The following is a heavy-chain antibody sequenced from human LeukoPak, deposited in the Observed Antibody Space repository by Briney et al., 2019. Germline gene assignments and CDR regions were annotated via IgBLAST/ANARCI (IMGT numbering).Heavy chain of an antibody. Sequence: PSETLSLTCTVSGGSISRYYWSWIRQPPGKGLEWIGYIYYSGSTNYNPSLKSRVTISVDTSKNQFSLKLGSVTAADTAVYYCAVSTYYDILTGYGYYYGMDVWGQGTTVTVSS. CDR2: IYYSGST. CDR1: GGSISRYY. D-gene: IGHD3-9*01. V-gene: IGHV4-59*01. J-gene: IGHJ6*02. CDR3: AVSTYYDILTGYGYYYGMDV.